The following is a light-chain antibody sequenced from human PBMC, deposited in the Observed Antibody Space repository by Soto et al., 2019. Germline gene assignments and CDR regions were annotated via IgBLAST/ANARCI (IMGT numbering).Light chain of an antibody. J-gene: IGLJ1*01. CDR1: SSNIGAGYA. CDR2: GNS. V-gene: IGLV1-40*01. CDR3: QSYDSSLSGSYV. Sequence: QSVLTQPPSVSGAPGQRVTISGTGSSSNIGAGYAVHWYQQLPGTAPKLLIYGNSNRPSGVPDRFSGSKSGTSASLAITGLQAEDEADYYCQSYDSSLSGSYVFGTGTKLTVL.